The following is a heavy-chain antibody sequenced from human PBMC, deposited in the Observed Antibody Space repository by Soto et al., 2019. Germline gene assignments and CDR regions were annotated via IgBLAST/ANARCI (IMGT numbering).Heavy chain of an antibody. V-gene: IGHV4-39*01. CDR2: IYYSGST. J-gene: IGHJ4*02. CDR1: GGSISSSSYY. CDR3: ARGGGSGYYYVILWAFDY. Sequence: SETLSLTCTVSGGSISSSSYYWGWIRQPPGKGLEWIGSIYYSGSTYYNPSLKSRVTISVDTSKNQFSLKLSSVTAADTAVYYCARGGGSGYYYVILWAFDYWGQETLVTVSS. D-gene: IGHD3-22*01.